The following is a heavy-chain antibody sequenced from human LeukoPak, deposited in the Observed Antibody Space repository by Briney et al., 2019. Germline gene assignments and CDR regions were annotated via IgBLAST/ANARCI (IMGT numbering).Heavy chain of an antibody. J-gene: IGHJ5*02. CDR1: GYTFTSYG. V-gene: IGHV1-18*01. CDR3: ARDVFLERRTKNKYNWFDP. D-gene: IGHD1-1*01. CDR2: ISAYNGNT. Sequence: ASVKVSCKASGYTFTSYGISWVRQAPGQGLEWVGWISAYNGNTNYAQKLKGRVTMTTDTSTSTAYMELRSLRSDDTAVYYCARDVFLERRTKNKYNWFDPWGQGTLVTVSS.